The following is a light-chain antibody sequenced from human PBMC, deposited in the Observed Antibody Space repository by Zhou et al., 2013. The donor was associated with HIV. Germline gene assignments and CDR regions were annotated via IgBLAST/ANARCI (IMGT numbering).Light chain of an antibody. V-gene: IGKV3-15*01. J-gene: IGKJ2*01. Sequence: EVVMTQSPSTLSVSPGERVTLSCRASQNVFTNLAWYQQKPGQAPSLLIYDSSSRATGVPARFSGSGSGXDFTLTISGLQPEDFALYYCQQYDTWPSFGQGTKLQIK. CDR2: DSS. CDR3: QQYDTWPS. CDR1: QNVFTN.